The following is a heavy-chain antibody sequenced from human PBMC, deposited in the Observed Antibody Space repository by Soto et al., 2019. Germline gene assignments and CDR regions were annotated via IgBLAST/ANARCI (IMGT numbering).Heavy chain of an antibody. CDR3: ARGGGGYSYGYGYYYYGMDV. Sequence: TLSLTCTVSGGSVSSGSYYWSWIRQPPGKGLEWIGYIYYSGSTNYNPSLKSRVTISVDTSKNQFSLKLSSVTAADTAVYYCARGGGGYSYGYGYYYYGMDVWGQGTTVTVSS. CDR2: IYYSGST. V-gene: IGHV4-61*01. J-gene: IGHJ6*02. CDR1: GGSVSSGSYY. D-gene: IGHD5-18*01.